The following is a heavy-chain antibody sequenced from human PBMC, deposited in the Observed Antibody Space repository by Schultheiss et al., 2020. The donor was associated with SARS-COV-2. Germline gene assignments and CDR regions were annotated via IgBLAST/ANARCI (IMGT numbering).Heavy chain of an antibody. J-gene: IGHJ4*02. D-gene: IGHD3-22*01. V-gene: IGHV3-11*01. CDR3: ARSTDSSGYYPYFDY. Sequence: GGSLRLSCAASGFTFSDYYMSWIRQAPGKGLEWVSYISSSGSTIYYADSVKGRFTISRDNAKNSLYLQMNSLRAEDTAVYYCARSTDSSGYYPYFDYWGQGTLVTAPQ. CDR1: GFTFSDYY. CDR2: ISSSGSTI.